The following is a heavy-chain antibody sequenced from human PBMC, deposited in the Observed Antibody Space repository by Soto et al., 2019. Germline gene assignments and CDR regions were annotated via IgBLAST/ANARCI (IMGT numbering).Heavy chain of an antibody. Sequence: SETLSLTCAVYGGSFSGYYWTWIRQPPGTGLEWIGEINHSGSTNYNPSLKSRVTISVDTSKNQFSLKLSSVTAADTAVYYCARGRPVVYDYVWGSYRRNYYYYGMDVWGQGTTVT. CDR2: INHSGST. CDR1: GGSFSGYY. V-gene: IGHV4-34*01. CDR3: ARGRPVVYDYVWGSYRRNYYYYGMDV. D-gene: IGHD3-16*02. J-gene: IGHJ6*02.